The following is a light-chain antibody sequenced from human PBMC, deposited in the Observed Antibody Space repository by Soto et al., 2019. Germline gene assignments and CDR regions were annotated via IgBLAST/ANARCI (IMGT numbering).Light chain of an antibody. CDR3: GTWDSSLSAGWV. J-gene: IGLJ3*02. CDR2: DNN. CDR1: SSNIGNNY. Sequence: QAVVTQPPSVCAAPGQKVTISCSGSSSNIGNNYVSWYQQLPGTAPKLLIYDNNKRPSGIPDRFSGSKSGTSATLGITGLQTGDEADYYCGTWDSSLSAGWVFGGGTKLTVL. V-gene: IGLV1-51*01.